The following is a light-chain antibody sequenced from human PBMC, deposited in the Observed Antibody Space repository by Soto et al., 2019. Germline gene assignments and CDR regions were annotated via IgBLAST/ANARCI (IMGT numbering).Light chain of an antibody. CDR1: QSVLYSSNNKNY. CDR3: QLYYSTPWT. J-gene: IGKJ1*01. V-gene: IGKV4-1*01. Sequence: DIVMTQSPDSLAVSLGERATINCKSSQSVLYSSNNKNYLAWYQQKQGQPPKLLIYWASTRESGVPDRFSGSGSGTDFTLTISSLQAEDVAVYYCQLYYSTPWTFGQGTKVEIK. CDR2: WAS.